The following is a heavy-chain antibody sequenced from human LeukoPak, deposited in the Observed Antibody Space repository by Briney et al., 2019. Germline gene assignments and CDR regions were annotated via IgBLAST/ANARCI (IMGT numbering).Heavy chain of an antibody. D-gene: IGHD5-18*01. CDR3: ARELRYSYGQYYFDY. V-gene: IGHV3-49*03. J-gene: IGHJ4*02. CDR2: IRSKGYGETT. Sequence: PGRSLRLSCTASGFTFDDYAMSWFRQAPGKGLEWVGFIRSKGYGETTEYAASVKGRFTISRDDFKSIAYLQMNSLKTEDTAVYYCARELRYSYGQYYFDYWGQGTLVTVSS. CDR1: GFTFDDYA.